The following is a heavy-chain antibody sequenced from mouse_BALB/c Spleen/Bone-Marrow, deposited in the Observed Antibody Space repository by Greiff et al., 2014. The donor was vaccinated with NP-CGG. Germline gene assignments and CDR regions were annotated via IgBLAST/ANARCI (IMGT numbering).Heavy chain of an antibody. CDR3: AFGNYDFDY. J-gene: IGHJ2*01. CDR1: GYAFSSYW. V-gene: IGHV1-80*01. CDR2: IYPGDGDT. D-gene: IGHD2-1*01. Sequence: LVESGAELVRPGSSVKISCKASGYAFSSYWMNWVKQRPGQGLEWIGQIYPGDGDTNYSGKFKGKATLTADESSSTAYMQLSSLTPEDSAVYFCAFGNYDFDYWGQGTTLTVSS.